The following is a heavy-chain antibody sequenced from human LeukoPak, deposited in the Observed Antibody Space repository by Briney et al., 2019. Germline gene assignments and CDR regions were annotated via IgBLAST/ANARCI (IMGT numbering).Heavy chain of an antibody. Sequence: GASVKVSCKASGGTFSSYAISWVRQAPGQGLEWMGGIIPIFGTANYAQKFQGRVTITADESTSIAYMELSSLRSEDTAVYYCAREGGSGWYSGWFDPWGQGTLVTVSS. V-gene: IGHV1-69*13. CDR2: IIPIFGTA. CDR1: GGTFSSYA. CDR3: AREGGSGWYSGWFDP. D-gene: IGHD6-19*01. J-gene: IGHJ5*02.